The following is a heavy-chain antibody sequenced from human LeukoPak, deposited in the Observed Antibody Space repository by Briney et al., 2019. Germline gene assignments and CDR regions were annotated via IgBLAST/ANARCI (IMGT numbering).Heavy chain of an antibody. D-gene: IGHD6-19*01. Sequence: ASVKVSCKASGYTFTSYGISWVRQAPGQGLEWMGWISAYNGNTNYAQKFQGRVTMTRDTSISTAYMELSRLRSDDTAVYYCAREPPGIAVAADAFDIWGQGTMVTVSS. J-gene: IGHJ3*02. V-gene: IGHV1-18*01. CDR2: ISAYNGNT. CDR3: AREPPGIAVAADAFDI. CDR1: GYTFTSYG.